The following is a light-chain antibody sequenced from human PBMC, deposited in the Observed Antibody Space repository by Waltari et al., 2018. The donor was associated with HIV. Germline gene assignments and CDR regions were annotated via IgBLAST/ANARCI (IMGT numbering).Light chain of an antibody. CDR2: GNT. V-gene: IGLV1-40*01. J-gene: IGLJ3*02. CDR3: QSYDKSLSGWV. CDR1: SSNIGAGYD. Sequence: QSVVTQPPSVSGAPGQTVAISCTGSSSNIGAGYDVHWYPHFPGAPPKVVIYGNTNRPSGVPDRFSGSKSCSAASLVIAGLQADDEAEYYCQSYDKSLSGWVFGGGTKVTVL.